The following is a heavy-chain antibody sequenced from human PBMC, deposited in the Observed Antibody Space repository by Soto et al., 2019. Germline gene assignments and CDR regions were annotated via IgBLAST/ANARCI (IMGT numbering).Heavy chain of an antibody. CDR2: ISYDGSNK. J-gene: IGHJ4*02. CDR3: AKVSPMGYFFDF. CDR1: GFAFNTYS. V-gene: IGHV3-30-3*01. Sequence: GGSLRLSCAGSGFAFNTYSMHWVRQAPGRGLEWVAVISYDGSNKFYADSVKGRFTISRDNSKNTLYLEMNSLRGEDTAVYYCAKVSPMGYFFDFWGQGTLVTVSS.